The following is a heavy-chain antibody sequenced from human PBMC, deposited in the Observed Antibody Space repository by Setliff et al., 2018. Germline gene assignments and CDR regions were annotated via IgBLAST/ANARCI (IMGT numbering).Heavy chain of an antibody. J-gene: IGHJ3*02. V-gene: IGHV3-74*01. CDR2: INSDGSST. CDR3: ARDDAFDI. CDR1: GFTFSSYS. Sequence: GGSLRLSCAASGFTFSSYSMNWVRQAPGKGPVWVSRINSDGSSTSYADSVKGRFTISRDNAKNTLYLQMNSLRAEDTAVYYCARDDAFDIWGQGTMVTVSS.